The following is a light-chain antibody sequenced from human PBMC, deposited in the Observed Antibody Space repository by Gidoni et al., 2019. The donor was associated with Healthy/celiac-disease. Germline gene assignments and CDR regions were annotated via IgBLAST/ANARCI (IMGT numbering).Light chain of an antibody. Sequence: DIQMTQSPSSLSASVGDRVTITCQASQDISNYLNWYQQKPGKAPKLLIYDAYNLERGVPSRFSGSGSGTDFTFTISSLQPEDIATYYCQQYDNLPYTFGQXTKLEIK. CDR1: QDISNY. CDR2: DAY. CDR3: QQYDNLPYT. V-gene: IGKV1-33*01. J-gene: IGKJ2*01.